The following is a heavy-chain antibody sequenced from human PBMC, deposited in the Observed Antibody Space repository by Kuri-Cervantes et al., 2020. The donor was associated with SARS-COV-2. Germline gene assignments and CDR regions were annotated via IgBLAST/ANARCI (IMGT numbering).Heavy chain of an antibody. V-gene: IGHV3-53*01. CDR2: IYSGGST. CDR3: ARDGGIAVAAHFDY. Sequence: GESLKISCAASGFTVSSNYMSRVRQAPGKGLEWVSVIYSGGSTYYADSVKGRFTISRDNAKNSLYLQMNSLRAEDTAVYYCARDGGIAVAAHFDYWGQGTLVTVSS. CDR1: GFTVSSNY. J-gene: IGHJ4*02. D-gene: IGHD6-19*01.